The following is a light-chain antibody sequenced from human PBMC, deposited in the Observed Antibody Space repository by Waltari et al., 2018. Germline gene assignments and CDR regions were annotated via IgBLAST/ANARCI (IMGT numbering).Light chain of an antibody. CDR3: QQRSNWPPYT. V-gene: IGKV3-11*01. Sequence: EIVLTQSLATLSLSPGERATLYCRASQSVSSYLAWYQQKPGQATRLLIYDASNRATGIPARFSGSGSGTDFTLTISSLEPEDFAVYYCQQRSNWPPYTFGQGTKLEIK. J-gene: IGKJ2*01. CDR2: DAS. CDR1: QSVSSY.